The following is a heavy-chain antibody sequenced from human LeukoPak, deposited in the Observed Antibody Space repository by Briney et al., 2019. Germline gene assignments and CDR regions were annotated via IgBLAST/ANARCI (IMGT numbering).Heavy chain of an antibody. J-gene: IGHJ3*02. CDR2: ISSSGSTI. V-gene: IGHV3-11*01. CDR1: GFTFSDYY. D-gene: IGHD2-2*01. CDR3: AKALYVVVPAAIHGAFDI. Sequence: PGGSLRLSCAASGFTFSDYYMSWIRQAPGKGLEWVSYISSSGSTIYYADSVKGRFTISRDNAKNTLYLQMNSLRAEDTAVYYCAKALYVVVPAAIHGAFDIWGQGTMVTVSS.